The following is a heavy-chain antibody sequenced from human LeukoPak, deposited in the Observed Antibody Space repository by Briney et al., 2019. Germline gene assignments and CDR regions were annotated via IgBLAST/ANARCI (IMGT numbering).Heavy chain of an antibody. CDR1: GGSFSGYY. J-gene: IGHJ4*02. CDR2: INHSGST. CDR3: ARLGASGSYWQLDY. V-gene: IGHV4-34*01. D-gene: IGHD1-26*01. Sequence: SETLSLTCAVYGGSFSGYYWSWIRQPPGKGLEWIGEINHSGSTNYNPSLKSRVTISVDTSKNQFSLKLSSVTAPDAAVYYCARLGASGSYWQLDYWGQGTLVTVSS.